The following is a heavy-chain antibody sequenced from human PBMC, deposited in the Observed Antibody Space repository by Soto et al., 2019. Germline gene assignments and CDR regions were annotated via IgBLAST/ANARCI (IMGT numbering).Heavy chain of an antibody. J-gene: IGHJ6*02. CDR3: ARRRYCGVDCYNKCYYGMDV. V-gene: IGHV1-69*02. CDR2: IIPVLGVT. CDR1: GSTFSSYT. D-gene: IGHD2-21*02. Sequence: QVQLVQSGAEVRKPGSSVEVSCMASGSTFSSYTVNWVRQAPGQGLEWIGRIIPVLGVTHYAGRFQGRVTITADRSRKTAYMELTSLTSEDTAVYYCARRRYCGVDCYNKCYYGMDVWGQGTTGTVSS.